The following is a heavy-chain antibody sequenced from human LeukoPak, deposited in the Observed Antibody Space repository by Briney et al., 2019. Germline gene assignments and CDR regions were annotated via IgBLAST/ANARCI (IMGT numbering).Heavy chain of an antibody. CDR3: VSFYETY. J-gene: IGHJ4*02. Sequence: EGSLRLSCAASGNYWMHWVRQAPGKGLVWVSHINSDGSWTSYADSVKGRFTISKDNAKNTVYLQMNNLRAEDTAVYYCVSFYETYWGRGTLVTVSS. CDR2: INSDGSWT. CDR1: GNYW. D-gene: IGHD2-2*01. V-gene: IGHV3-74*01.